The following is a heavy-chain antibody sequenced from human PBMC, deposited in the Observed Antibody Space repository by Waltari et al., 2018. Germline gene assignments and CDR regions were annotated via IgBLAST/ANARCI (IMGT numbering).Heavy chain of an antibody. V-gene: IGHV1-69*01. J-gene: IGHJ4*02. CDR3: AMEGKTYYSQQPYYFDY. Sequence: QVQLVQSGAEVKKPGSSVKVSCKASGGTLSSNAISWVRQAPGQGLEWMGGITPMFGAADYAQNFQGRVTITADESTSTAYMELSSLRSEDTAVYYCAMEGKTYYSQQPYYFDYWGQGTLVTVSS. CDR2: ITPMFGAA. CDR1: GGTLSSNA. D-gene: IGHD3-10*01.